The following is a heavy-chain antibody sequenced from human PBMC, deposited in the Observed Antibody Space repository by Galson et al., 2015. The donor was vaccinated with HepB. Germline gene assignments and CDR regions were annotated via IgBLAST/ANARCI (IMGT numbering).Heavy chain of an antibody. CDR1: GFSFSSHG. D-gene: IGHD1-26*01. CDR2: ISNDGGNK. V-gene: IGHV3-30*03. J-gene: IGHJ3*01. CDR3: ARDKYTGKYQPDAFDV. Sequence: SLRLSCAASGFSFSSHGMHWVRQAPGKGLEWVTVISNDGGNKDYADSVKGRFTISRDVFTNTLYLQMNNVRAEDTAVYYCARDKYTGKYQPDAFDVWGRGTMVTVSS.